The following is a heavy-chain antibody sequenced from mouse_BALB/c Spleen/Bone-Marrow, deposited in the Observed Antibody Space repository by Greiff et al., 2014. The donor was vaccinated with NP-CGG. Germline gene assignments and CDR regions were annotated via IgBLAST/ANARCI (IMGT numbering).Heavy chain of an antibody. Sequence: VQLQQSGAELMKPGASVKISCKATGYTFSSYWIEWVKQRPGHGLEWIGEILPGSGSTNYNEKFKGKATFTADTSSNTAYMQLSSLTSEDSAVYYCARGIDYYAMDHWGQGTSVTVSS. CDR1: GYTFSSYW. V-gene: IGHV1-9*01. CDR2: ILPGSGST. CDR3: ARGIDYYAMDH. J-gene: IGHJ4*01.